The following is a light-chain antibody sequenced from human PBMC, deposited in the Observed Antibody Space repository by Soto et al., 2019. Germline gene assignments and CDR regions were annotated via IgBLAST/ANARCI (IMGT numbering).Light chain of an antibody. V-gene: IGKV1-33*01. CDR2: DAS. J-gene: IGKJ2*01. CDR3: QQYHSLPYT. Sequence: DIQMTQSPSSLSASLGDRVTITCQASQDIGNRLNWYQQKPEKAPELLIYDASNLQTGVPSRFIGSGSGTYFTFTISSLQPEDFATYHCQQYHSLPYTFGQGTKLEIK. CDR1: QDIGNR.